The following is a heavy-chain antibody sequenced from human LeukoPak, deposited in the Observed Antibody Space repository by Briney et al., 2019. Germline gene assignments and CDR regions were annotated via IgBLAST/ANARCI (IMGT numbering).Heavy chain of an antibody. V-gene: IGHV1-46*01. CDR2: INPSDGVI. CDR3: AKEAQWLASFGY. D-gene: IGHD6-19*01. CDR1: GYTFTRYY. Sequence: ASVKVSCKASGYTFTRYYMHWVRQAPGQGLEWMGIINPSDGVIDYAQKFQDRVTMTRDTSTSTVYMELSSLRAEDTAVYYCAKEAQWLASFGYWGQGTLVTASS. J-gene: IGHJ4*02.